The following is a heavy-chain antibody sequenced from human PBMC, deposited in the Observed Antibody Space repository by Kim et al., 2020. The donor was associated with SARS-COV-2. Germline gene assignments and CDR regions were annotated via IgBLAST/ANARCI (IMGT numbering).Heavy chain of an antibody. D-gene: IGHD1-1*01. V-gene: IGHV1-69*01. CDR2: IIPIFGTA. J-gene: IGHJ4*02. CDR1: GGTFSSYA. Sequence: VKVSCKASGGTFSSYAISWVRQAPGQGLEWMGGIIPIFGTANYAQKFQGRVTITADESTSTAYMELSSLRSEDTAVYYCCNWNPPAFDYWGQGTLVTVSS. CDR3: CNWNPPAFDY.